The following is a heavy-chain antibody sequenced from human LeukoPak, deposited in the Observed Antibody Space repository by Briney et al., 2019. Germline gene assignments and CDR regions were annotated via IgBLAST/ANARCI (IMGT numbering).Heavy chain of an antibody. CDR1: GGSFSGYY. CDR2: INHSGST. J-gene: IGHJ4*02. D-gene: IGHD2-21*02. V-gene: IGHV4-34*01. Sequence: SETLSLTCAVHGGSFSGYYWSWIRQPPGKGLEWIGEINHSGSTNYNPSLKSRVTISVDTSKNQFSLKLSSVTAADTAVYYCASKTRRGLTSHDYWGQGTLVTVSS. CDR3: ASKTRRGLTSHDY.